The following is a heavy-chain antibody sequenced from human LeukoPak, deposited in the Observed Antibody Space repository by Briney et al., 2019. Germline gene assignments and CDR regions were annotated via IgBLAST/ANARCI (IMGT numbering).Heavy chain of an antibody. V-gene: IGHV3-11*04. CDR1: GFTFSDYY. CDR3: ARETGWLRYGNDY. D-gene: IGHD5-12*01. J-gene: IGHJ4*02. CDR2: ISSSGSTI. Sequence: GGSLRLSCAASGFTFSDYYMSWIPQAPGKGLEWVSYISSSGSTIYYADSVKGRFTISRDNAKNSLYLQMNSLRAEDRAVYYCARETGWLRYGNDYWGQGTLVTVSS.